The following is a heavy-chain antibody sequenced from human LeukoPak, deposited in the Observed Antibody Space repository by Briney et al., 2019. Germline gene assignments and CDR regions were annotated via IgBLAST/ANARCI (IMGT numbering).Heavy chain of an antibody. CDR1: GFSFSSSA. CDR3: AKERRRVDTEMVRSYYFEN. V-gene: IGHV3-23*01. D-gene: IGHD5-18*01. CDR2: ITGHGATT. J-gene: IGHJ4*02. Sequence: GGSLRLSCAGSGFSFSSSAMSWVRQTPGKGLEWVSSITGHGATTYYSDSVKGRFTISRDNSRNTLSLQMSSLRVEDTAVYYCAKERRRVDTEMVRSYYFENWGQGTLVTVSS.